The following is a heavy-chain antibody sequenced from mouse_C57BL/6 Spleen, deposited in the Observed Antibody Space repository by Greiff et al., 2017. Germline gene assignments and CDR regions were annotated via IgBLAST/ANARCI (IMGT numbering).Heavy chain of an antibody. CDR1: GYTFTSYW. J-gene: IGHJ3*01. CDR3: AREGYDGRPWFAY. Sequence: QVQLQQPGAELVKPGASVKLSCKASGYTFTSYWMHWVKQRPGRGLEWIGRIAPNSGGTKYNEKFKSKATLTVDKPSSTAYMQLSSLTSEDSAVYYCAREGYDGRPWFAYWGQGTLVTVSA. V-gene: IGHV1-72*01. CDR2: IAPNSGGT. D-gene: IGHD2-2*01.